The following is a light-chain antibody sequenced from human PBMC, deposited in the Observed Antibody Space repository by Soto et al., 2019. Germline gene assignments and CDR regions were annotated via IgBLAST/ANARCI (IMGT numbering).Light chain of an antibody. CDR2: EVS. CDR3: TSYTGSSTPYV. CDR1: SSDVGGYNY. J-gene: IGLJ1*01. Sequence: QSVLTQPRSVSGSPGQSVTISCTGSSSDVGGYNYVSWYQQYPGEVPTLMISEVSNRPSGVSNRFSGSKSGNTASLTISGLQAEDEADYYCTSYTGSSTPYVFGTGTKVTAL. V-gene: IGLV2-14*01.